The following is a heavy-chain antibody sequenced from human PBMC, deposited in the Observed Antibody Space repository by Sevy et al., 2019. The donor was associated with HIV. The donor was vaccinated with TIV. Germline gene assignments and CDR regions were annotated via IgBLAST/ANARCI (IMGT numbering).Heavy chain of an antibody. D-gene: IGHD3-22*01. CDR1: GLTFSNYG. CDR2: IWNDGSNK. J-gene: IGHJ4*02. Sequence: VGSLRLSCAASGLTFSNYGMHWVRQAPGKGLEWVAVIWNDGSNKYYADSVKGRFSISRDNSKNTLYLQMNSLRVEDTAVYFCARGGDFNDRSAKRDFDYWGQGILVTVSS. CDR3: ARGGDFNDRSAKRDFDY. V-gene: IGHV3-33*01.